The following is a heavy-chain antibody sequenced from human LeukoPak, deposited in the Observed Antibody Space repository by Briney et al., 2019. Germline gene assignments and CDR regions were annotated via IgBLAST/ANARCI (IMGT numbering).Heavy chain of an antibody. CDR2: INPGDSDT. CDR3: ARQIGSSGYFDF. Sequence: GESLKISXKGSGYSFTSYWIAWLRQMPGKGLEWMGIINPGDSDTRYSPSFKGQVTISADKSINAAYLQWSGLKASDTAMYSCARQIGSSGYFDFWGQGTLVTVSS. J-gene: IGHJ4*02. CDR1: GYSFTSYW. D-gene: IGHD6-19*01. V-gene: IGHV5-51*01.